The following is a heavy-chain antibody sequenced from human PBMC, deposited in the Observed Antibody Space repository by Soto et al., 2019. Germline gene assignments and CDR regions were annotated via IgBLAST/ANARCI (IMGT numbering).Heavy chain of an antibody. D-gene: IGHD2-21*01. V-gene: IGHV3-30*18. J-gene: IGHJ4*02. CDR2: ISYDGSKK. CDR3: AKEEYRVCCYDY. Sequence: QVQLVESGGGVVQPGRSLRLSCAASGFTFSSYGMHWVRQAPGKGLEWVARISYDGSKKVYADSVKGRFTISRDNSKDTLYLQVNSLRAEDKAVFYCAKEEYRVCCYDYWGQGTLVTVSS. CDR1: GFTFSSYG.